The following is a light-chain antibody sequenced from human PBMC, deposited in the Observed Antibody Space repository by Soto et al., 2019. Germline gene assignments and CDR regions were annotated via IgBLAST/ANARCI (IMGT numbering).Light chain of an antibody. V-gene: IGKV3-15*01. J-gene: IGKJ1*01. CDR3: QQYNTWRT. CDR1: QSVSSN. CDR2: GAS. Sequence: EIVMTQSPATLSVSPGERVTLSCRASQSVSSNLAWYQQKPGQSPRLLIYGASTRATGIPARFSGSGSGTEFTLTISSLQSEDFAVYYCQQYNTWRTFGQGTKVEIK.